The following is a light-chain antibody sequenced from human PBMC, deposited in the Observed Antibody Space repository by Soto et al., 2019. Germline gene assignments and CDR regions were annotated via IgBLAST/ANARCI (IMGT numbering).Light chain of an antibody. V-gene: IGKV3-15*01. Sequence: EIQMTQSPSTLSASPGETATLSCRASQSVSSNLAWYQQKPGQAPSLLIYGASTRATDIPPRFSGSGSGTDFTLTISSLEPEDFAVYYCQQNGSSPLAFGGGTKVDI. CDR3: QQNGSSPLA. CDR1: QSVSSN. J-gene: IGKJ4*01. CDR2: GAS.